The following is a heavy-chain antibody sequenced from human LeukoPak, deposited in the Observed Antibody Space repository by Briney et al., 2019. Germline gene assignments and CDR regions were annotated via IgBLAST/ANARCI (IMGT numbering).Heavy chain of an antibody. CDR3: AKDQDYYDSSGPTDIDY. D-gene: IGHD3-22*01. J-gene: IGHJ4*02. CDR1: GFTVSGNY. V-gene: IGHV3-66*03. Sequence: GGSLRLSCAASGFTVSGNYMSWVRQAPGKGLEWVSVIYSSGNTYYADSVKGRFTISRDNSKNTLYLQMNSLRAEDTAVYYCAKDQDYYDSSGPTDIDYWGQGTLVTVSS. CDR2: IYSSGNT.